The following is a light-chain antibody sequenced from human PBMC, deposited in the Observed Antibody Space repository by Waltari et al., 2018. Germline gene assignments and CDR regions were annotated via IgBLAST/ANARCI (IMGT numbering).Light chain of an antibody. CDR1: NDF. CDR3: SSFADSYTWV. CDR2: YGN. Sequence: QSALTQPRSVSGSPGQSVTISCTGANDFVSWYQHHPGKTPRFIIYYGNQRPSGVPDRFSGSKAGNAASLTISGLQPEDEGDYYCSSFADSYTWVFGGGTKLTVL. J-gene: IGLJ3*02. V-gene: IGLV2-11*01.